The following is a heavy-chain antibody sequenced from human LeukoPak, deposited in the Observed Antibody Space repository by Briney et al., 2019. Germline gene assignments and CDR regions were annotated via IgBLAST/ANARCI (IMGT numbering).Heavy chain of an antibody. J-gene: IGHJ4*02. CDR3: ATTRHLYSSGHD. CDR1: VFTVSSNY. CDR2: IYNDGRT. D-gene: IGHD6-19*01. Sequence: GGSLRLSCAASVFTVSSNYMTWVRQAPGKGLEWVSVIYNDGRTYYGDPVKGRFITSRDNSKNTLYLQMNSLRAEDTAVYYCATTRHLYSSGHDWGQGTLVTVSS. V-gene: IGHV3-66*01.